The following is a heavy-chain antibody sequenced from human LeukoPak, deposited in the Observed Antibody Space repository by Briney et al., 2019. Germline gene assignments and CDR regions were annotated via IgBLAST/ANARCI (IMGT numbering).Heavy chain of an antibody. CDR3: ARDGGGFEY. J-gene: IGHJ4*02. Sequence: PSETLSLTCAVYGGSFSGFYWSWIRQPPGKGLEWIGQIDHSGSSNYNPSLKSRVTISVDKSKNQFSLRLSSVTAADTAVYYCARDGGGFEYWGQGILVTVSS. D-gene: IGHD2-15*01. CDR2: IDHSGSS. V-gene: IGHV4-34*01. CDR1: GGSFSGFY.